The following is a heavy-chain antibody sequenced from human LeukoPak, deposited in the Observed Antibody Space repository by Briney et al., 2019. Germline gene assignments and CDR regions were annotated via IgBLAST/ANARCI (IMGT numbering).Heavy chain of an antibody. D-gene: IGHD3/OR15-3a*01. Sequence: SETLSLTCTVSGGSISSYYWSWIRQPAGKGLEWIGRIYTSGSTNYNPSLKSRVTMSVDTSKNQFSLKLSSVTAADTAVYYCATYYFCGFSVHGFYAWGQGTLVTVSS. J-gene: IGHJ5*02. V-gene: IGHV4-4*07. CDR1: GGSISSYY. CDR2: IYTSGST. CDR3: ATYYFCGFSVHGFYA.